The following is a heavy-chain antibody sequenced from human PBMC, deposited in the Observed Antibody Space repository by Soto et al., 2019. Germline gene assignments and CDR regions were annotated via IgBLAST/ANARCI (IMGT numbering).Heavy chain of an antibody. CDR2: IITILGIA. CDR3: ARDQIAVRYFDY. J-gene: IGHJ4*02. D-gene: IGHD6-19*01. CDR1: GGTFSSYT. Sequence: QVQLVQSGAEVKKPGSSVKVSCKASGGTFSSYTISWVRQAPGQGLEWMGRIITILGIANYAQKFQGRVTITADKSTSTAYMELSSLRSEDTAVYYCARDQIAVRYFDYWGQGTLVTVSS. V-gene: IGHV1-69*08.